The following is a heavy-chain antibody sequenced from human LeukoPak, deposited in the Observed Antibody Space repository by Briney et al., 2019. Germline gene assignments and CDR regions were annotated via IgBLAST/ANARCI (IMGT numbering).Heavy chain of an antibody. V-gene: IGHV3-7*01. CDR2: IKQDGSEK. J-gene: IGHJ6*03. Sequence: GGSLRLSCAASGFTFSSDWMSWVRQAPGRGLEWVANIKQDGSEKYYVDSVKGRFTISRDNAKHSLYLQMNSLRAEDAAVYYCARDTLYGSGSYYTVKYYYYMDVWGKGTTVTVSS. CDR3: ARDTLYGSGSYYTVKYYYYMDV. CDR1: GFTFSSDW. D-gene: IGHD3-10*01.